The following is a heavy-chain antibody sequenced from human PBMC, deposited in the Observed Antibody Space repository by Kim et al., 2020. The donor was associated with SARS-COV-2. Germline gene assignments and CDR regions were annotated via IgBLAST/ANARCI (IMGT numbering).Heavy chain of an antibody. V-gene: IGHV4-31*03. J-gene: IGHJ3*02. D-gene: IGHD3-10*01. CDR3: ARDPHYYDAFDI. CDR1: GGSISSGGYY. CDR2: IYYSGST. Sequence: SETLSLTCTVSGGSISSGGYYWSWIRQHPGKGLEWIGYIYYSGSTYYNPSLKSRVTISVDTSKNQFSLKLSSVTAADTAVYYCARDPHYYDAFDIWGQGTMVTVSS.